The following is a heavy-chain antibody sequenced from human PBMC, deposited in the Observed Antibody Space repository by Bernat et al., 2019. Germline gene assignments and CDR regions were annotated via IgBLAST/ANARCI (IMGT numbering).Heavy chain of an antibody. CDR1: GGSFSSGDYY. J-gene: IGHJ4*02. CDR2: IFYSGST. V-gene: IGHV4-31*03. CDR3: ARGSPLRYFDWLSRYYFDY. D-gene: IGHD3-9*01. Sequence: QVQLQELGPGLVKPSQTLSLTCTVSGGSFSSGDYYWSWIRQHPGKGLEWIGYIFYSGSTYYNPSLKSRLSMSVDTSNNQFSLKLTSVTAADTAVYYCARGSPLRYFDWLSRYYFDYWGQGTLVTVSS.